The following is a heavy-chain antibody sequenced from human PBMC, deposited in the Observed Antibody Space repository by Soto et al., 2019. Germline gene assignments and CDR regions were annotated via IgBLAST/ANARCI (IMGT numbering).Heavy chain of an antibody. V-gene: IGHV1-46*01. D-gene: IGHD2-2*01. Sequence: ASVKVSCKTSGYIFTSYYIHWVRQAPGQGLEWMGIINPRGGTTTYAQKFQGRVTMTRDTSTSTVYMELSSLRSEDTAVYYCARGPATAPDAYWGLGTLVTVSS. CDR3: ARGPATAPDAY. J-gene: IGHJ4*02. CDR1: GYIFTSYY. CDR2: INPRGGTT.